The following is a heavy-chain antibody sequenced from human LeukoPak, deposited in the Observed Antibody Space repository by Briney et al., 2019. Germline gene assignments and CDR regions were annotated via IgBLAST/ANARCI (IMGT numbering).Heavy chain of an antibody. CDR3: ASTAHRGPYCSSTSCYEGRYYYYGMDV. J-gene: IGHJ6*02. D-gene: IGHD2-2*01. V-gene: IGHV1-69*13. Sequence: ASVKVSCKASGGTFSSYAISWVRQAPGQGLEWMGGIIPIFGTANYAQKFQGRVTITADESTSTAYMELSSLRSEDTAVYYCASTAHRGPYCSSTSCYEGRYYYYGMDVWGQGTTVTVSS. CDR1: GGTFSSYA. CDR2: IIPIFGTA.